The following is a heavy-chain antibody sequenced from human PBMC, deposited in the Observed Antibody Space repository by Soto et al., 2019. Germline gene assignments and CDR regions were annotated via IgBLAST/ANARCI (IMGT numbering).Heavy chain of an antibody. CDR2: IYWDGFK. V-gene: IGHV2-5*02. CDR1: GFSLSTRGVG. CDR3: AHKGGGDRILDY. D-gene: IGHD3-16*01. J-gene: IGHJ4*02. Sequence: QITLKESGPTLVKPTQTLTLTCTFSGFSLSTRGVGVGWIRPPPGKALEWLALIYWDGFKHCSPSLESRLTIREDTAKNQVVLTMTNMDPVDTATYYCAHKGGGDRILDYWGQGTLVTVSS.